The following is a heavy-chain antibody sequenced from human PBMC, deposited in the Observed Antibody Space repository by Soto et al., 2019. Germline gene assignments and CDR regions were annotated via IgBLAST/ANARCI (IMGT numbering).Heavy chain of an antibody. D-gene: IGHD5-12*01. V-gene: IGHV4-34*01. CDR1: GGALSGYY. CDR2: VKDGGHT. CDR3: ARGQEGVLATH. J-gene: IGHJ4*02. Sequence: QVQLQQWGAGLLKPSETLSLNCAVTGGALSGYYWSWIRQPPGKGLEWIGEVKDGGHTNYSPSLRGRVTRSSDTANHQFSLGLNSVTAADTGVYYCARGQEGVLATHWYPGSLVTVSS.